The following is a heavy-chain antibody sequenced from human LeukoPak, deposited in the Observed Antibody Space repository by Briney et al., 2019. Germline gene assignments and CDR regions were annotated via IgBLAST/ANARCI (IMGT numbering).Heavy chain of an antibody. CDR3: ARDTEDLMTNFLWGVGAFDI. CDR1: GFTFSSYG. V-gene: IGHV3-33*01. J-gene: IGHJ3*02. Sequence: GRSLRLSCAASGFTFSSYGMHWVSHAPGKGLEWVVVIWYDGSNKYYADSVKGRFTISRDNSKNTLYLQMNSLRAEDTAVYYCARDTEDLMTNFLWGVGAFDIWGQGTMVTVSS. D-gene: IGHD2-21*01. CDR2: IWYDGSNK.